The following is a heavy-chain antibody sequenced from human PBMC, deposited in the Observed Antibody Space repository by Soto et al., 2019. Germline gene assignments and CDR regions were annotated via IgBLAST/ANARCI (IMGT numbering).Heavy chain of an antibody. J-gene: IGHJ6*02. CDR1: GGSISSSSYY. CDR2: IYYSGST. Sequence: QLQLQESGPGLVKPSETLSLTCTVSGGSISSSSYYWGWIRQPPGKGLEWIGSIYYSGSTYYNPSLKSRVTISVHTVKKQYSLKLSSVTAADTAVYYCARRGPITMDVWGQGTTVTVPS. CDR3: ARRGPITMDV. V-gene: IGHV4-39*01. D-gene: IGHD5-12*01.